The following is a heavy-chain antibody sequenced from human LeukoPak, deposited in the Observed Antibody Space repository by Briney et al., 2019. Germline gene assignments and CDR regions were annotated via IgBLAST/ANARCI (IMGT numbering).Heavy chain of an antibody. Sequence: GGSLRLSCAASGLTFRNYAMSWVRQAPGKGLEWVSVICANDGNTYYADAVKGRFTISRDNSKNTLYLQMNSLRAEDTAVYYCARVPTVTNYYYYYGMDVWGQGTTVTVSS. CDR1: GLTFRNYA. V-gene: IGHV3-23*01. J-gene: IGHJ6*02. D-gene: IGHD4-11*01. CDR2: ICANDGNT. CDR3: ARVPTVTNYYYYYGMDV.